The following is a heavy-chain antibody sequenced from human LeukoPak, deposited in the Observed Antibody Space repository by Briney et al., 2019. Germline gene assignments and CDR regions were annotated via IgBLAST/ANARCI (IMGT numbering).Heavy chain of an antibody. CDR2: IIPIFGTA. CDR3: ASGETYYDILTGFYAFDI. CDR1: GYTLTELS. Sequence: SVKVSCKVSGYTLTELSMHWVRQAPGKGLEWMGGIIPIFGTANYAQKFQGRVTITADESTSTAYMELSSLRSEDTAVYYCASGETYYDILTGFYAFDIWGQGTMVTVSS. J-gene: IGHJ3*02. V-gene: IGHV1-69*13. D-gene: IGHD3-9*01.